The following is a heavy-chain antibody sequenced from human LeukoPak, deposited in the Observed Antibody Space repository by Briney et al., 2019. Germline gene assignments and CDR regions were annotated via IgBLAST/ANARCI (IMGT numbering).Heavy chain of an antibody. V-gene: IGHV4-34*01. CDR2: INHSGST. J-gene: IGHJ4*02. D-gene: IGHD3-22*01. CDR3: AREGTRSSGYLYY. Sequence: SETLSLTCAVYGGSFSGYYWSWIRQPPGNGLEWIGEINHSGSTTYNPSLKSRVTISVDTSKNQFCLKLRSVTAADTAVYYCAREGTRSSGYLYYWGQGTLVTVSS. CDR1: GGSFSGYY.